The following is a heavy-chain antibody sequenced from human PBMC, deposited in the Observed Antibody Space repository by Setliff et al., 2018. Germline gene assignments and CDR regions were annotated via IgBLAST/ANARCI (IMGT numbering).Heavy chain of an antibody. CDR1: GFAFTSYD. V-gene: IGHV3-23*01. Sequence: GGSLRLSCVTSGFAFTSYDMTWVRQAPGKGLEWVASINNGGVSADYTDSVKGRFTISRDNSRNTLYLQMKSLRAEDTAVYYCGRYDSWGQGTLVTVSS. CDR3: GRYDS. CDR2: INNGGVSA. J-gene: IGHJ4*02. D-gene: IGHD3-16*02.